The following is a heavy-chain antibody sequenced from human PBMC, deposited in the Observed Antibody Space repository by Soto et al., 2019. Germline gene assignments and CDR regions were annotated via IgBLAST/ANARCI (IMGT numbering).Heavy chain of an antibody. Sequence: AASGFTFSDSYMSWIRQAPGKGLEWISYITFSGNTVYYADSLKGRFTISRDNAKNSLYLQMNRLRAEDTAVYYCARVSWREKYGMDVWGQGTTVTVSS. J-gene: IGHJ6*02. CDR1: GFTFSDSY. V-gene: IGHV3-11*01. CDR2: ITFSGNTV. CDR3: ARVSWREKYGMDV.